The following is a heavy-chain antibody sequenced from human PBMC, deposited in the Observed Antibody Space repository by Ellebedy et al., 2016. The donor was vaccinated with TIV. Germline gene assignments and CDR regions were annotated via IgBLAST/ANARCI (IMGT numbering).Heavy chain of an antibody. CDR1: GFTFSSYG. D-gene: IGHD3-22*01. J-gene: IGHJ4*02. Sequence: LSLTCAASGFTFSSYGMHWVRQAPGKGLEWVAVISYDGSNKYYADSVKGRFTIPRDNAKNSLYLQMNSLRAEDTAVYYCARDLVGYDSSGYLDYFDYWGQGTLVTVSS. CDR2: ISYDGSNK. CDR3: ARDLVGYDSSGYLDYFDY. V-gene: IGHV3-30*03.